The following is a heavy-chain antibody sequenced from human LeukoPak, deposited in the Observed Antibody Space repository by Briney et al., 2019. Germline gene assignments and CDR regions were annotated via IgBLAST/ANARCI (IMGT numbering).Heavy chain of an antibody. CDR2: IWYDGSNK. CDR1: GFTFSSYG. Sequence: GGSLRLSCAASGFTFSSYGMHWVRQAPGKGLEWVAVIWYDGSNKYYADSVKGRFTISRDNSKNTLYLQMNSLRAEDTAVYYCAKVEVAGSSWYYYYYYMDVWGKGTTVTVSS. V-gene: IGHV3-30*02. CDR3: AKVEVAGSSWYYYYYYMDV. J-gene: IGHJ6*03. D-gene: IGHD6-13*01.